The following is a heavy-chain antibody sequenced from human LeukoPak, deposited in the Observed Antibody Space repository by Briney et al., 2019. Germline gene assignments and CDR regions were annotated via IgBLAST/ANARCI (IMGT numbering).Heavy chain of an antibody. CDR3: ARVRTVPGYCSGGSCYTTGINWFDP. J-gene: IGHJ5*02. D-gene: IGHD2-15*01. CDR1: GYTFTGYY. V-gene: IGHV1-2*02. CDR2: INPNSGGT. Sequence: ASVKVSCKASGYTFTGYYMHWVRQAPGQGLEWMGWINPNSGGTNYAQKLQGRVTMTTDTSTSTAYMELRSLRSDDTAVYYCARVRTVPGYCSGGSCYTTGINWFDPWGQGTLVTVSS.